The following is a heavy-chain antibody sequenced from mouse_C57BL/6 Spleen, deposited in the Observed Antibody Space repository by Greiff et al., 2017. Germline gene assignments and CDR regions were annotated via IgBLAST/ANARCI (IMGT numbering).Heavy chain of an antibody. J-gene: IGHJ4*01. Sequence: QVQLQQSGAELVKPGASVKLSCKASGYTFTSYWMHWVKQRPGQGLEWIGMIHPNGGSTNYTEKFKSKATLSVDKSSSTAYMQLSSLTSEDSAVYDCARGGDRRDALMDDWGQGTSVTVSS. CDR1: GYTFTSYW. V-gene: IGHV1-64*01. CDR3: ARGGDRRDALMDD. CDR2: IHPNGGST. D-gene: IGHD3-3*01.